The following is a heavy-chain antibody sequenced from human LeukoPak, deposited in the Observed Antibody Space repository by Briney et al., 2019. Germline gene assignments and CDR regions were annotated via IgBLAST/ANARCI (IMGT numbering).Heavy chain of an antibody. D-gene: IGHD3-10*01. CDR1: GYSFTSHW. Sequence: GESLQISCEGSGYSFTSHWIGCVRQMPGKGLEWMGIIYPGDSDTRYSQSFRGQVTISADKSITTAYLQWTSLKASATAMYYCARQRLRGVSYFDYWGRGTLVTVSS. CDR3: ARQRLRGVSYFDY. CDR2: IYPGDSDT. J-gene: IGHJ4*02. V-gene: IGHV5-51*01.